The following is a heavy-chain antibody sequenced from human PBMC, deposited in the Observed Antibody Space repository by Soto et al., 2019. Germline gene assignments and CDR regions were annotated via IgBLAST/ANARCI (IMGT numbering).Heavy chain of an antibody. J-gene: IGHJ6*02. V-gene: IGHV3-48*02. CDR3: ARLYHGYV. CDR2: INSDSDNI. CDR1: GWTLGPYS. D-gene: IGHD3-22*01. Sequence: GGSLRLSCAASGWTLGPYSMNWVRQAPGKGLEWIAYINSDSDNIMYADSVKGRFTISRDNAKNSLFLQMNSLTDEDTAVYYCARLYHGYVWGQGTTVTGSS.